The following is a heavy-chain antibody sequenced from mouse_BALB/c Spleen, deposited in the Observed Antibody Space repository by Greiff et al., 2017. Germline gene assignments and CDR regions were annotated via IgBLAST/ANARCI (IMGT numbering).Heavy chain of an antibody. CDR2: IDPENGNT. Sequence: VQLQQSGAELVRPGALVKLSCKASGFNIKDYYMHWVKQRPEQGLEWIGWIDPENGNTIYDPKFQGKASITADTSSNTAYLQLSSLTSEDTAVYYCARRSPYYYAMDYWGQGTSVTVSS. J-gene: IGHJ4*01. D-gene: IGHD6-2*01. CDR3: ARRSPYYYAMDY. V-gene: IGHV14-1*02. CDR1: GFNIKDYY.